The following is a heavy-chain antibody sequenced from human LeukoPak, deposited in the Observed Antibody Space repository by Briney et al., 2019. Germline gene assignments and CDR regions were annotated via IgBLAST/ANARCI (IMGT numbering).Heavy chain of an antibody. V-gene: IGHV1-2*02. D-gene: IGHD4-23*01. CDR3: ARDIAFVDGGNSGY. J-gene: IGHJ4*02. CDR1: GYTFTGYY. Sequence: ASVKVSCKASGYTFTGYYMHWVRQAPGQGLEWMGWINPNSGGTNYAQKFQGRVTMTRDTSISTAYMELSRLRSDDTAVYYCARDIAFVDGGNSGYWGQGTLVTVSS. CDR2: INPNSGGT.